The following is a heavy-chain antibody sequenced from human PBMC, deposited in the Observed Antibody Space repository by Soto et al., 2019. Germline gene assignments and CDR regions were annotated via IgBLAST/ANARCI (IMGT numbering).Heavy chain of an antibody. CDR2: INHSGSA. CDR3: ARGLIKGSHYSGGWYYFDS. D-gene: IGHD6-19*01. V-gene: IGHV4-34*01. J-gene: IGHJ4*02. CDR1: GESFSGHI. Sequence: SETLSLTCAVYGESFSGHIWTWIRQTPGKGLQWIGQINHSGSASYNPSLKSRVTISVHTSNSQFSLELSSVTAADTAVYYCARGLIKGSHYSGGWYYFDSWGQGTQVTVS.